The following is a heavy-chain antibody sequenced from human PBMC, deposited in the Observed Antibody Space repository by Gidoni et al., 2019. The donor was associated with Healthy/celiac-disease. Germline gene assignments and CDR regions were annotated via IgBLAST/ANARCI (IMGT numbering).Heavy chain of an antibody. J-gene: IGHJ4*02. CDR1: GFTFDDYA. D-gene: IGHD1-26*01. V-gene: IGHV3-43D*03. Sequence: EVKLVESGGGVVQPGGSLRLPSGASGFTFDDYAMHWVRQAPGKGLGWVSLISWDGGSTYYADSVKGRFTISRDNSKNSLYLQMNSLRAEDTALYYCAKEEGDLFDYWGQGTLVTVSS. CDR3: AKEEGDLFDY. CDR2: ISWDGGST.